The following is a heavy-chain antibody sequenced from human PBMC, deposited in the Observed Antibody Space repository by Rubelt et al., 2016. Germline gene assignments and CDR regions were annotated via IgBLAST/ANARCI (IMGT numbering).Heavy chain of an antibody. CDR1: GYAFSTYW. J-gene: IGHJ4*02. V-gene: IGHV5-51*01. D-gene: IGHD3-10*01. CDR3: ARGRTGTTLDY. Sequence: EVQLVQSGGEVKKPGESLQISCQGSGYAFSTYWIGWVRQVPGKGLQWMAFIYPSDSDTRYSPSFHGQVRISADKSVSTAYLQGSRLKASDTAMYYCARGRTGTTLDYWGQGTLVTVSS. CDR2: IYPSDSDT.